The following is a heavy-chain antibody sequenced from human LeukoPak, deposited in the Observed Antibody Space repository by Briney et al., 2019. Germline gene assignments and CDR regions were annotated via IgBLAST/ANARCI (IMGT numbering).Heavy chain of an antibody. Sequence: SETLSLTCSVSGGSVSSSSFYWTWIRQPPGKGLEWIGYIYYNGSAKYNPSLKTRVTLSIDTPNNHLSLKLSSVTAADTAVYYCARVGRESSTGWLDYWGQGTLVTVSS. CDR3: ARVGRESSTGWLDY. D-gene: IGHD6-19*01. CDR1: GGSVSSSSFY. J-gene: IGHJ4*02. V-gene: IGHV4-61*03. CDR2: IYYNGSA.